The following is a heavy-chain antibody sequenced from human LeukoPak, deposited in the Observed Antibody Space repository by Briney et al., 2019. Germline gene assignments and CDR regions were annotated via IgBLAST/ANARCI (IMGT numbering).Heavy chain of an antibody. CDR2: INHSGST. D-gene: IGHD2-15*01. CDR3: ARGSVVVVAATPRLNAFDI. Sequence: SETLSLTCAVYGGSFSGYYWSWIRQPPGKGLEWIGEINHSGSTNYNPSLKSRVTISVDTSKNQFSLKLSSVTAADTAVYYCARGSVVVVAATPRLNAFDIWGQGTMVTVSS. J-gene: IGHJ3*02. CDR1: GGSFSGYY. V-gene: IGHV4-34*01.